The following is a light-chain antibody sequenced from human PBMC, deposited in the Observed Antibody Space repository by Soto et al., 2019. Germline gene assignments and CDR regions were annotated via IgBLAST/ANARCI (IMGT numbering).Light chain of an antibody. V-gene: IGLV1-40*01. CDR1: SSNIGAGYD. Sequence: QSVLTQPPSVSGAPGQRVTISCTGSSSNIGAGYDVHWYQQLPGTAPKLLIYCNSNRPSGVPDRFSGSKSGTSASLAITGLQPEDEADYYCQSYDSSLSVYVFGTGTKVTVL. J-gene: IGLJ1*01. CDR2: CNS. CDR3: QSYDSSLSVYV.